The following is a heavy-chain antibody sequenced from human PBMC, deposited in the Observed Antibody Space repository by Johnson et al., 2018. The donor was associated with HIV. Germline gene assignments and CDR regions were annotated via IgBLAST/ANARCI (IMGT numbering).Heavy chain of an antibody. CDR1: GVTFSNYG. D-gene: IGHD6-6*01. CDR3: AKDTPLVAFDI. V-gene: IGHV3-33*06. Sequence: QVQLVESGGGVVQPGRSLRLSCAASGVTFSNYGMHWVRQAPGKGLEWVAVIWHDGSNKYYADSVKGRFTISRDNSKNTLYLQMNSLRAEDTAVYYCAKDTPLVAFDIWGQGTMVTVSS. CDR2: IWHDGSNK. J-gene: IGHJ3*02.